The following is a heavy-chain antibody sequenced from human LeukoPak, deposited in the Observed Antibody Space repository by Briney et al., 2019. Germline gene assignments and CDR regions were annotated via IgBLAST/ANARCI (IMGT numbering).Heavy chain of an antibody. CDR2: ISGTGDTT. CDR3: AKGVRSYESGHYGDS. V-gene: IGHV3-23*01. CDR1: GFTFTNFA. D-gene: IGHD3-3*01. J-gene: IGHJ4*02. Sequence: GGSLRLSCAASGFTFTNFAMCWVRHAPGKGLDWVLDISGTGDTTYYADSVKGRFTISRDNSKNTLFLHMNSLSVEDTAVYYCAKGVRSYESGHYGDSWGKGILVTVSS.